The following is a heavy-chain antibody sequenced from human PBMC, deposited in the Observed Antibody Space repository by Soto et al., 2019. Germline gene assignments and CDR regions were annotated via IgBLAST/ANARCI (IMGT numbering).Heavy chain of an antibody. J-gene: IGHJ4*02. V-gene: IGHV1-69*01. CDR2: IIPIFGTA. CDR3: ARDHGEMAKNVGFDY. Sequence: QVQLVQSGAEVKKPGSSVKVSCKASGGTFSSYAISWVRQAPGQGLEWMGGIIPIFGTANYAQKFQGRVTINADESTSTAYMELSSLRSEDTGGYYRARDHGEMAKNVGFDYWGQGTLVTVSS. CDR1: GGTFSSYA. D-gene: IGHD3-10*01.